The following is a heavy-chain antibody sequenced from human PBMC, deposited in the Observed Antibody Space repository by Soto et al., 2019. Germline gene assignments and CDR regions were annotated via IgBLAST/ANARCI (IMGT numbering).Heavy chain of an antibody. D-gene: IGHD6-19*01. V-gene: IGHV4-39*01. CDR3: AGTPYSSGWYWFDP. CDR1: GGSISSISYY. Sequence: QLQLQESGPGLVKPSETLSLTCTVSGGSISSISYYWGWIRQPPGKRLEWIESIYYSGSTYYNPSLTSRVTISVDTCKHRCGLKLSTVTASDTAVYYCAGTPYSSGWYWFDPWGQGTLVTVSS. CDR2: IYYSGST. J-gene: IGHJ5*02.